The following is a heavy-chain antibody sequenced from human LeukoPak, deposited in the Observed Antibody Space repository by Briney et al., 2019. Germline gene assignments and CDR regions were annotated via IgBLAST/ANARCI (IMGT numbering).Heavy chain of an antibody. CDR3: ARVSLLLWFGESNRGWLDA. Sequence: ASVKVSYKASGYTFTGYNMHWVRQAAGQGLEWMGWINPNSGGANYAQNFQGRVTMTRDTSISTACMELSRLRSDDTAVFYCARVSLLLWFGESNRGWLDAWGQGTLVTVSS. D-gene: IGHD3-10*01. CDR2: INPNSGGA. V-gene: IGHV1-2*02. CDR1: GYTFTGYN. J-gene: IGHJ5*02.